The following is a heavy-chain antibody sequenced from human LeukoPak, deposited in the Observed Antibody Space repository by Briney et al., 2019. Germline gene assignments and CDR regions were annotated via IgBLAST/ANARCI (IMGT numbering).Heavy chain of an antibody. CDR1: GGSFSGYY. J-gene: IGHJ4*02. CDR2: INHSGST. V-gene: IGHV4-34*01. D-gene: IGHD3-22*01. Sequence: SETLSLTCAVYGGSFSGYYWSWIRQPPGKGLEWIGEINHSGSTNYNPSLKSRVTISVDTSKNQFSLKLSSVTAADTAVYYCARLPYYYDSSGYYYFSFDYWGQGTLVTVSS. CDR3: ARLPYYYDSSGYYYFSFDY.